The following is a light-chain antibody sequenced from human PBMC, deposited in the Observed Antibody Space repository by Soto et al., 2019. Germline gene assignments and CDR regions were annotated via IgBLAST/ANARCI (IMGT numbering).Light chain of an antibody. V-gene: IGKV1-39*01. Sequence: DIQMTQSPSSRSASVVDRVTITFGASQSVSTYLNWYQQKAGKVPKLLIYDASRLQSGVPSRFSGSGGGTDFTLTISRLQPEDFATYYCQQSYIMPITFGQGTRLEL. J-gene: IGKJ5*01. CDR2: DAS. CDR3: QQSYIMPIT. CDR1: QSVSTY.